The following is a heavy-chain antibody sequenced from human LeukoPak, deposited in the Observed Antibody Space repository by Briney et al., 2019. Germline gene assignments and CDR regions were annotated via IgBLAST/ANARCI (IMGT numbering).Heavy chain of an antibody. Sequence: PSETLSLTCAVYGGSFSGYYWSWIRQPPGKGLEWIGEINHSGSTNYNSSLKSRVTISVDTSKNQFSLKLSSVTAADTAVYYCASNNYDSSGYYADYWGQGTLVTVSS. J-gene: IGHJ4*02. CDR1: GGSFSGYY. CDR3: ASNNYDSSGYYADY. CDR2: INHSGST. V-gene: IGHV4-34*01. D-gene: IGHD3-22*01.